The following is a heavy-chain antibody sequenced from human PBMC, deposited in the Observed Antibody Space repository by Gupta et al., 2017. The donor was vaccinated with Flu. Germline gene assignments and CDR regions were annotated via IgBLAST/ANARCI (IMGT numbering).Heavy chain of an antibody. J-gene: IGHJ4*02. CDR1: GFTFTSSW. CDR2: ISTDGSVK. CDR3: AREWVSTDFDS. V-gene: IGHV3-7*01. Sequence: EVQLVYSGGGLVQPGGSLRLSCAASGFTFTSSWMNWVRQAPGKWLEGVANISTDGSVKNWVASVKGRFNIYRENSKYSLYLHMKGMRADDKAVYFCAREWVSTDFDSWGQGTLVTVSS. D-gene: IGHD4-11*01.